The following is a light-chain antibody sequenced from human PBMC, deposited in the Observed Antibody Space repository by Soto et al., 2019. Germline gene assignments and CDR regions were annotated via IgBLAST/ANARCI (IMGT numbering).Light chain of an antibody. V-gene: IGKV3-15*01. Sequence: EIVMTQSPATLSVSPGERVTLPCRASQSVMNNLAWYQHKPGQAPRLLISYASTGATGIPARFSGSGSGTKFTLTISSLQPDDFATYYCQQYSSYWTFGQGTKVDIK. CDR2: YAS. J-gene: IGKJ1*01. CDR3: QQYSSYWT. CDR1: QSVMNN.